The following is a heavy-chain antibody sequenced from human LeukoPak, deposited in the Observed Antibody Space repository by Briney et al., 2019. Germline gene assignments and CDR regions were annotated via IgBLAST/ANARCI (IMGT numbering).Heavy chain of an antibody. D-gene: IGHD6-19*01. CDR2: IYYSGST. CDR1: GGSISSGDYY. Sequence: PSQTLSLTCTVSGGSISSGDYYWSWIRQPPGKGLEWIGYIYYSGSTYYNPSLKSRVIISVDTSKNQFSLKLSSVTAADTAVYYCASGYSSGWNWFDPWGQGTLVTVSS. J-gene: IGHJ5*02. CDR3: ASGYSSGWNWFDP. V-gene: IGHV4-30-4*08.